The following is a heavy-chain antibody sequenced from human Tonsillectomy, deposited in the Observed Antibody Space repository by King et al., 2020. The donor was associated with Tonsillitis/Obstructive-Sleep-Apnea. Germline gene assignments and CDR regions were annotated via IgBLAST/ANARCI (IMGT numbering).Heavy chain of an antibody. J-gene: IGHJ5*02. CDR2: NRIKTDGGTN. Sequence: VQLVESGGGLVKPGGSLRLSCAASGFTFCNAWISWVRQAPGKGLEWVGRNRIKTDGGTNDYAEPVKGRFTNSRDDSKNTRYLQMNSLKTADTAVYYCITVIVANWFDPWGQGTLVTVSS. V-gene: IGHV3-15*01. CDR3: ITVIVANWFDP. CDR1: GFTFCNAW. D-gene: IGHD2/OR15-2a*01.